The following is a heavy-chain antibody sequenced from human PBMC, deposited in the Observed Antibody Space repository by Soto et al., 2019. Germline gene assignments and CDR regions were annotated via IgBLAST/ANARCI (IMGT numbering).Heavy chain of an antibody. D-gene: IGHD2-2*01. J-gene: IGHJ6*03. CDR3: ARAALPAAMWDYYYYYMDV. CDR1: GFTFSSYS. V-gene: IGHV3-48*01. CDR2: ISSSSSTI. Sequence: GGSLRLSCAASGFTFSSYSMNWFRQAPGKGLEWVSYISSSSSTIYYADSVKGRFTISRDNAKNSLYLQMNSLRAEDTAVYYCARAALPAAMWDYYYYYMDVWGKGTTVTVSS.